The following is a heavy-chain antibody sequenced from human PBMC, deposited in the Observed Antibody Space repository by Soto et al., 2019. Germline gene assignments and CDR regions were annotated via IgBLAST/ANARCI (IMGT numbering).Heavy chain of an antibody. V-gene: IGHV4-59*01. CDR3: ARSVALPGAQIDY. CDR1: GGSISGSY. CDR2: VYYTGST. J-gene: IGHJ4*02. Sequence: PSETLSLTCSVSGGSISGSYWSWIRQSPGKGLEWLGYVYYTGSTNYSPSLRSRVSISVDTSKNEFSLRLSSVTAADTAVYFCARSVALPGAQIDYWGQGTQVTVSS. D-gene: IGHD2-8*02.